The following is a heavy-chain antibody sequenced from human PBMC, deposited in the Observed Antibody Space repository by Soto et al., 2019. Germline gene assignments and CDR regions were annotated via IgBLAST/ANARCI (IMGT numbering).Heavy chain of an antibody. CDR1: GGSFSGYY. CDR3: ARISARPRVIDC. V-gene: IGHV4-34*01. Sequence: QVQLQQWGAGLLKPSETLSLTCAVYGGSFSGYYWSWIRQPPGKGLEWIGEINHSGSTNYNPSLKSRVTISVDTSKNQFSLKLSPVTAADTAVYYCARISARPRVIDCWGQGTLVTVSS. CDR2: INHSGST. D-gene: IGHD6-6*01. J-gene: IGHJ4*02.